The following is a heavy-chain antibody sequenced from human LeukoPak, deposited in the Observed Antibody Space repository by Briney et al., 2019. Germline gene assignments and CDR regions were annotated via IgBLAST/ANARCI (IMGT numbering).Heavy chain of an antibody. Sequence: PSETLSLTCTVSGGSISSTSYYWGWIRQPPGKGLEWIGSIYYSGSTYYNPSLESRVTISVDTSTNQFSLKLSSVTAADTAVYYCATRRLEMATTPWGQGTLVTVSS. V-gene: IGHV4-39*07. CDR3: ATRRLEMATTP. CDR1: GGSISSTSYY. CDR2: IYYSGST. D-gene: IGHD5-24*01. J-gene: IGHJ5*02.